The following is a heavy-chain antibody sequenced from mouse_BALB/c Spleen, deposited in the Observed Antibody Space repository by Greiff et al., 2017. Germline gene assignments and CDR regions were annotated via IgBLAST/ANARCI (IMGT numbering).Heavy chain of an antibody. J-gene: IGHJ4*01. Sequence: EVQVVESGPSLVKPSQTLSLTCSVTGDSITSGYWNWIRKFPGNKLEYMGYISYSGSTYYNPSLKSRISITRDTSKNQYYLQLNSVTTEDTATYYCAREGKGVRLYAMDYWGQGTSVTVSS. CDR1: GDSITSGY. D-gene: IGHD1-2*01. CDR3: AREGKGVRLYAMDY. CDR2: ISYSGST. V-gene: IGHV3-8*02.